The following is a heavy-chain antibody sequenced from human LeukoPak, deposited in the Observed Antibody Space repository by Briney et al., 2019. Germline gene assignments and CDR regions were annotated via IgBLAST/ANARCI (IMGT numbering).Heavy chain of an antibody. Sequence: SVKVSCKASGGTFSSYAISWVRQAPGQGLEWMGGIIPIFGTANYAQKFQGRVTMTEDTSTDTAYMELSSLRSEDTAVYYCATGLMGATTIPFDYWGQGTLVTVSS. J-gene: IGHJ4*02. CDR3: ATGLMGATTIPFDY. V-gene: IGHV1-69*06. CDR2: IIPIFGTA. D-gene: IGHD1-26*01. CDR1: GGTFSSYA.